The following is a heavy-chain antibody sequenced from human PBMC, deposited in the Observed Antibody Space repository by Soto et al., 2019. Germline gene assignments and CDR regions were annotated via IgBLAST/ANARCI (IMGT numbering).Heavy chain of an antibody. CDR2: IYWDDAK. V-gene: IGHV2-5*02. J-gene: IGHJ6*02. CDR3: AQMDFDLYGMDV. CDR1: GISLTNSGVG. D-gene: IGHD3-9*01. Sequence: QITLTESGPPLVKPTQTLTLTCTFSGISLTNSGVGVSWIRQPPGKALEWLAVIYWDDAKHFSPSQKSRLTITKDTSKNQVVLTTTNMDSVDTATYFCAQMDFDLYGMDVWGQGTTVIVSS.